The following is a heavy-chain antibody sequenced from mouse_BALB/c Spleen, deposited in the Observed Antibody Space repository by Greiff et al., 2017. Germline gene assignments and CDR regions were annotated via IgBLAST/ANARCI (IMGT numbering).Heavy chain of an antibody. V-gene: IGHV1-80*01. CDR1: GYAFSSYW. CDR2: IYPGDGDT. CDR3: ARRYYGNYDD. D-gene: IGHD2-1*01. J-gene: IGHJ2*01. Sequence: QVQLQQSGAELVRPGSSVKISCKASGYAFSSYWMNWVKQRPGQGLEWIGQIYPGDGDTNYNGKFKGKATLTADKSSSTAYMQLSSLTSEDSAVYFCARRYYGNYDDWGQGTTLTVSS.